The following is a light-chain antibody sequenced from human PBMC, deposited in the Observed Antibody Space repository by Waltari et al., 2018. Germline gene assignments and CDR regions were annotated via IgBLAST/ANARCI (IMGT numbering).Light chain of an antibody. V-gene: IGLV2-11*01. Sequence: QAAPTQPPSVSGSPGQSVTISCTGTSSDIGYYNAVSWYQQHPGKAPKLMIYEVSKRPSGVSDRFSVSKSGNTASLTISGLQAEVEADYYCSSYAGSNTLVFGGGTRLTVL. CDR1: SSDIGYYNA. CDR2: EVS. J-gene: IGLJ2*01. CDR3: SSYAGSNTLV.